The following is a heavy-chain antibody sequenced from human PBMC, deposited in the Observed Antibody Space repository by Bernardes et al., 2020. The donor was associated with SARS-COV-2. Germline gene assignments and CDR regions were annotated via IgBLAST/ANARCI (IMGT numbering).Heavy chain of an antibody. CDR1: GFTFSSYA. Sequence: GRSLRPSCAASGFTFSSYAMSWVRQGPGKGLEWVSAISGSGGSTYYADSVKGRLNISRDNPKNTPFLQMNSLRAEDTAVIYWAKIGADVSATHQYYFDYWGQGTLVTVSS. V-gene: IGHV3-23*01. CDR2: ISGSGGST. CDR3: AKIGADVSATHQYYFDY. J-gene: IGHJ4*02. D-gene: IGHD2-21*02.